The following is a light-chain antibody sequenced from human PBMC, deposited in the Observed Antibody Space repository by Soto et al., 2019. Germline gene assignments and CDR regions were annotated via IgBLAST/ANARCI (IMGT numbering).Light chain of an antibody. CDR1: QDISSW. J-gene: IGKJ5*01. CDR2: AAS. Sequence: DIQMTQSPSSVSASVGDRVTITCRASQDISSWLAWYQQKPGKAPKIMIYAASSLQGGVPSRFSGSGSGTEFTLTISSLQPGDVATYYCQNHDSAPITFGQGTRLEIK. CDR3: QNHDSAPIT. V-gene: IGKV1-12*01.